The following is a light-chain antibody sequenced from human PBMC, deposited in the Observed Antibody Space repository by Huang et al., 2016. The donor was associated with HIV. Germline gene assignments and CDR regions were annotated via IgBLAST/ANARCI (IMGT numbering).Light chain of an antibody. J-gene: IGKJ2*01. V-gene: IGKV4-1*01. Sequence: IVMTQSPESLSVSLGERATINCKSSQSVFYKSDKRNDVDGYQENPGQSPKVLIYWGSTRQSGVPDRLRGSGSGTNFTLTIDSFQAEDVALYYCQQYFSTPTFGLGTKLEI. CDR3: QQYFSTPT. CDR1: QSVFYKSDKRND. CDR2: WGS.